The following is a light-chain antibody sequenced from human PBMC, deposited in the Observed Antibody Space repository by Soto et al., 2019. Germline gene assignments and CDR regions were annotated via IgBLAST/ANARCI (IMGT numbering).Light chain of an antibody. CDR1: SSDVGGYNY. V-gene: IGLV2-14*01. CDR3: SSYTHSRNLV. J-gene: IGLJ1*01. CDR2: EVS. Sequence: QSVLTQPASVSGSPGQSITISCTGTSSDVGGYNYVSWYQQHPGKVPKLMIFEVSNRPSGVSNRFSGSKSGNTASLTISGLQAQDEADYYCSSYTHSRNLVLGHGTKVT.